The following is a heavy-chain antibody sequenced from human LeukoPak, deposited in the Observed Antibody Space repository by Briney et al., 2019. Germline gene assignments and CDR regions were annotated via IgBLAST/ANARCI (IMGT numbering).Heavy chain of an antibody. J-gene: IGHJ3*02. CDR3: ARNLLGSDVFDI. V-gene: IGHV4-31*03. Sequence: SETLSLTCTVSGGSISSGGHYWSWIRQHPGKGLEWIGYIYYSGSTYYNPSLKSRVTISVDTFKNQLFLKLSSVTAADTAVYYCARNLLGSDVFDIWGQGTMVTVSS. CDR1: GGSISSGGHY. CDR2: IYYSGST. D-gene: IGHD2-8*02.